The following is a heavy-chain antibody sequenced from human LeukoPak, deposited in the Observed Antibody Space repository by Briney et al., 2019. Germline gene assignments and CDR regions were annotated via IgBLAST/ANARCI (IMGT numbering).Heavy chain of an antibody. Sequence: GGSLRLSCAASGFTFSSYGMHWVRQAPGKGLEWVAFIRYDGSNKYYADSVKGRFTISRDNSKNTLYLQMNSLRAEDTAVYYCAKDPIRGSSPPYYFDYWGQGNLVTVSS. CDR2: IRYDGSNK. D-gene: IGHD1-26*01. CDR3: AKDPIRGSSPPYYFDY. V-gene: IGHV3-30*02. CDR1: GFTFSSYG. J-gene: IGHJ4*02.